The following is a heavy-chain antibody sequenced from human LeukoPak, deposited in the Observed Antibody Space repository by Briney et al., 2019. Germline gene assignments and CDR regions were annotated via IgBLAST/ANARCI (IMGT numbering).Heavy chain of an antibody. D-gene: IGHD2-2*01. CDR1: LFTFSNYA. V-gene: IGHV3-23*01. CDR3: AKGTSGSSSPLDY. J-gene: IGHJ4*02. Sequence: GGSLRPSCAASLFTFSNYAMSWVRQAPGKGLEWVSGIGGGGSSTYYADSVKGRFTISRDNSKNTLYLQMNSLRAEDTAVYYCAKGTSGSSSPLDYWGQGTLVTVSS. CDR2: IGGGGSST.